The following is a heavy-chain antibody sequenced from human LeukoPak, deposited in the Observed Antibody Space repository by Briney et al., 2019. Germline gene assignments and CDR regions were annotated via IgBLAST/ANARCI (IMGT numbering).Heavy chain of an antibody. J-gene: IGHJ4*02. D-gene: IGHD1-26*01. CDR1: GGSFSGYY. CDR2: INHSGST. Sequence: SETLSLTCTVYGGSFSGYYGSWIRQPPGKGLEWIGEINHSGSTNYNPSLKSRVTISVDTSKNQFSLKLSSVTAADTAVYYCARGGQGGATTTIYYFDYWGQGTLHTVSS. CDR3: ARGGQGGATTTIYYFDY. V-gene: IGHV4-34*01.